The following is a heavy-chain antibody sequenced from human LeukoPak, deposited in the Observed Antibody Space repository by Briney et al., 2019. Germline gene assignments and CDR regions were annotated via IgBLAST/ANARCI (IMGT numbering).Heavy chain of an antibody. D-gene: IGHD2-2*01. CDR2: ISYDGGNE. J-gene: IGHJ4*02. CDR1: GFTLSSYD. V-gene: IGHV3-30*18. Sequence: GGSLRLSCAASGFTLSSYDMHWVRQAPGKGLEWVAVISYDGGNEYYADSVKGRFTISRDNSKNTLYLQMNSLRAEGTAVYYCAKEFSSHFDYWGQGTLVTVSS. CDR3: AKEFSSHFDY.